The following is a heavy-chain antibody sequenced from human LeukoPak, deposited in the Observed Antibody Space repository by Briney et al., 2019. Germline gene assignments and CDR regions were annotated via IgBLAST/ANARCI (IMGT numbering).Heavy chain of an antibody. CDR3: ARLFPLMVRGVSDAFDI. V-gene: IGHV4-39*01. CDR2: FCYSGST. J-gene: IGHJ3*02. D-gene: IGHD3-10*01. Sequence: SETLSLTCTVSGGSIISNTYCWGWIRQPPGKGLEWIGSFCYSGSTYSNPSLESRVTISVDTSKYQFSLKLSSVTAADTAVYYCARLFPLMVRGVSDAFDIWGQGTIVTVSS. CDR1: GGSIISNTYC.